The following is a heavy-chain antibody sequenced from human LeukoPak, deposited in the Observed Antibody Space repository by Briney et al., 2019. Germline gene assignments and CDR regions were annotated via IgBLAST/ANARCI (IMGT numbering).Heavy chain of an antibody. CDR2: ISAYNGNT. D-gene: IGHD2-2*01. CDR3: ASADIVVVPAAMNYYYGMDV. CDR1: GYTFTSYG. V-gene: IGHV1-18*01. J-gene: IGHJ6*02. Sequence: GASVKVSCKASGYTFTSYGISWVRQAPGQGLEWMGWISAYNGNTNYAQKLQGRVTMTTDTSTSTAYMELRSLRSDDTAVYYCASADIVVVPAAMNYYYGMDVWGQGTTVTVSS.